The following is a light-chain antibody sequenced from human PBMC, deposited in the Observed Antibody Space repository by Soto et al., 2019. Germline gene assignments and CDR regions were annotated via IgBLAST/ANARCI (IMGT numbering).Light chain of an antibody. V-gene: IGKV2-28*01. CDR1: QSLLHSNGYNY. J-gene: IGKJ2*01. CDR2: LGS. CDR3: MQALQTPRT. Sequence: DIVTTQSPLSLPVTPGEPASISCRSSQSLLHSNGYNYLDWYLQKPGQSPQLLIYLGSNRSSGVPDRFSGSGSRTDFTLKISRVEAEDVGVFFCMQALQTPRTFGHGTKVDIK.